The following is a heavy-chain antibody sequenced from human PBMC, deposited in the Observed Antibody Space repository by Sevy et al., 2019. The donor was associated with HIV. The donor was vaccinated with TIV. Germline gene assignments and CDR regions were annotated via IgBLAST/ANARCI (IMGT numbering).Heavy chain of an antibody. CDR3: ARDRGPVYFDF. D-gene: IGHD3-16*01. J-gene: IGHJ4*02. V-gene: IGHV1-2*02. CDR1: EYTFTAYY. CDR2: INPASGDT. Sequence: ASVKVSCKASEYTFTAYYLHWVRQAPGQGLEWVGWINPASGDTKFAQKFRGGVTVTRDLSVNTAYLELKGLRSDDTAIYYCARDRGPVYFDFWGQGTLVTVSS.